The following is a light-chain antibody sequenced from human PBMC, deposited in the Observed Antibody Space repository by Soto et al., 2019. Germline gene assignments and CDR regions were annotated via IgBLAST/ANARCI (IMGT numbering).Light chain of an antibody. Sequence: QSALTQPASVSGSPGQSITISCTGTSSDVGVYNYVSWYQQHPGKAPKLMIYEVSNRPSGVSNRFSGSKSGNTASLTISGLQAEDEADCYCNSYTTSSTLVFGGGTQLTVL. CDR3: NSYTTSSTLV. CDR1: SSDVGVYNY. CDR2: EVS. V-gene: IGLV2-14*01. J-gene: IGLJ3*02.